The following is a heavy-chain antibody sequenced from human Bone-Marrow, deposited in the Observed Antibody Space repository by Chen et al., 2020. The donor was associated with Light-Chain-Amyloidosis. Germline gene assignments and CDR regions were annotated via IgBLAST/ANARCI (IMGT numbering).Heavy chain of an antibody. V-gene: IGHV3-33*01. CDR2: IWYDGINK. CDR1: GFTFSSYG. J-gene: IGHJ3*02. Sequence: QVQLVESGGGVVQPGRSLRLSCAASGFTFSSYGMHWVRQAPGKGLEWVAVIWYDGINKYYADPVKGRFTISRDNSKNTLYLQMNSLRAEDTAVYYCARDRVVRFLGPGFDIWGQWTMVTVSS. CDR3: ARDRVVRFLGPGFDI. D-gene: IGHD3-3*01.